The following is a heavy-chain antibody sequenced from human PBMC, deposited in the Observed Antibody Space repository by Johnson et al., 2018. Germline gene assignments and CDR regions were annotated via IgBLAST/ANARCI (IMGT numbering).Heavy chain of an antibody. CDR1: GFTFSSYA. Sequence: VQLVQSGGGLVQPGGSLRLSCAASGFTFSSYAMSWVRQAPGKGLEWVSAISGSGGSTYYADSVKGRFTSSRDNSKNTLYLPMNSLRAVDTAVYYCAKQYYYESSGYYDRWGQGTMVTVSS. CDR2: ISGSGGST. J-gene: IGHJ3*01. V-gene: IGHV3-23*04. CDR3: AKQYYYESSGYYDR. D-gene: IGHD3-22*01.